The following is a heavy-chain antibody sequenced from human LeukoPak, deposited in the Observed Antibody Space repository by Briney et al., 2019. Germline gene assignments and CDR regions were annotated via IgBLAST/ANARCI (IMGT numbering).Heavy chain of an antibody. J-gene: IGHJ4*02. CDR3: AKRLSFGVAIGDFDY. CDR1: GFTLCNYA. CDR2: ISGSGDST. D-gene: IGHD3-3*01. Sequence: GGSPRLSRAASGFTLCNYAMSWGRQAPGEGVEGGSPISGSGDSTYYADSVKGRFTISRDSSMETLYLQMNSLRAEDTATYFCAKRLSFGVAIGDFDYWGQGTLVTVSS. V-gene: IGHV3-23*01.